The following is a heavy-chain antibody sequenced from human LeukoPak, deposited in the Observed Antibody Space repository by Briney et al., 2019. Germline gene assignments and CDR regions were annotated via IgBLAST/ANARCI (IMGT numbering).Heavy chain of an antibody. Sequence: ASVKVSCKASGYTFTSYGISWVRQAPGQGLEWMGIINPSGGSTSYAQKFQGRVTMTRDTSTSTVYMELSSLRAEDTAVYYCARDLSSGYSTFDYWGQGTLVTVSS. CDR3: ARDLSSGYSTFDY. CDR2: INPSGGST. D-gene: IGHD3-22*01. V-gene: IGHV1-46*01. J-gene: IGHJ4*02. CDR1: GYTFTSYG.